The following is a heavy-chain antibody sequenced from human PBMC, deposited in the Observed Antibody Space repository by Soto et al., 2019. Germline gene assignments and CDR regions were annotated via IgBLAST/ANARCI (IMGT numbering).Heavy chain of an antibody. Sequence: QVQLQESGPGLVKPSQTLSLTCTVSGGSISSGGYYWSWIRQHPGKGLQWIGYIYYSGSTYYNPSLKSRVTITLDTSKNQFSLKLSSVTAADTAVYYCARSGVTMVRGEIPPFDYWGQGTLVTVSS. V-gene: IGHV4-31*03. J-gene: IGHJ4*02. CDR2: IYYSGST. D-gene: IGHD3-10*01. CDR3: ARSGVTMVRGEIPPFDY. CDR1: GGSISSGGYY.